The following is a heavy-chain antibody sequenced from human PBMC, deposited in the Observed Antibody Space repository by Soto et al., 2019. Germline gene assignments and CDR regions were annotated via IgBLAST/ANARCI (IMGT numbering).Heavy chain of an antibody. CDR1: GGSISSYY. D-gene: IGHD3-10*01. CDR2: IYYSGST. Sequence: SETLSLTCTVSGGSISSYYWSWIRQPPGKGLEWIGYIYYSGSTNYNPSLKSRVTISVDTSKNQFSLKLSSVTAADTAVYYCARAGNYYGSGSYVYYYGMDVWGQGTTVTVSS. CDR3: ARAGNYYGSGSYVYYYGMDV. J-gene: IGHJ6*02. V-gene: IGHV4-59*01.